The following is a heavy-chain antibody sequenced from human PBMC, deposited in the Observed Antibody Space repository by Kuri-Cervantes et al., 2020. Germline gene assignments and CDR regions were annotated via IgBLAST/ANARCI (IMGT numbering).Heavy chain of an antibody. CDR3: AKDQGTGDVLPSD. Sequence: ETLSLTCAASGFRFSSYWMLWVRQAPGKGLVWVSRINSDGSSTRYADSVKGRFTISRENAKNSLYLQMNSLRAEDTAVYYCAKDQGTGDVLPSDWGQGTLVTVSS. V-gene: IGHV3-74*01. J-gene: IGHJ4*02. D-gene: IGHD3-10*01. CDR1: GFRFSSYW. CDR2: INSDGSST.